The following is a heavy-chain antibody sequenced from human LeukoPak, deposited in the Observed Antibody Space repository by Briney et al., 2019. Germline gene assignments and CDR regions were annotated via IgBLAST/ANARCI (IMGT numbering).Heavy chain of an antibody. CDR2: IWYDGSNK. V-gene: IGHV3-33*01. CDR1: GFTFSSYG. D-gene: IGHD3-3*01. J-gene: IGHJ4*02. Sequence: PGGSLRLSCAASGFTFSSYGMHWVRQAPGKGLGWVAVIWYDGSNKYYADSVKGRFTISRDNSKNTLYLQMNSLRAEDTAVYYCARDYDFWSGHPPFDYWGQGTLVTVSS. CDR3: ARDYDFWSGHPPFDY.